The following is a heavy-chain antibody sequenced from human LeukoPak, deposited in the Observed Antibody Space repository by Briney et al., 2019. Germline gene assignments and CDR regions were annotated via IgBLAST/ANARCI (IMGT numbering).Heavy chain of an antibody. CDR3: ARGGQDDVDGNYDYAWGSPHDC. CDR1: GYTFTSYG. D-gene: IGHD3-16*01. J-gene: IGHJ4*02. Sequence: ASVKVSCKASGYTFTSYGISWVRQAPGQGLEWMGWISAYNGNTNYAQKLQGRVTMTTDTSTSTAYMELRSLRSDDTAVYYCARGGQDDVDGNYDYAWGSPHDCWGQGTLVTVSS. V-gene: IGHV1-18*01. CDR2: ISAYNGNT.